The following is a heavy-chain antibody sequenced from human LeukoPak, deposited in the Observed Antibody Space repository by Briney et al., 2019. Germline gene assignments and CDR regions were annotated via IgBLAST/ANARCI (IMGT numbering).Heavy chain of an antibody. CDR3: ARAYDCSSTSCYDLARWYYFDY. V-gene: IGHV3-7*03. CDR1: GFTFSSYW. J-gene: IGHJ4*02. D-gene: IGHD2-2*01. Sequence: GGSLRLSCAASGFTFSSYWMSWVRQAPGKGLEWVANIKQDGSEKYYVDSVKGRFTISRDNAKNSLYPQMNSLRAEDTAVYYCARAYDCSSTSCYDLARWYYFDYWGQGTLVTVSS. CDR2: IKQDGSEK.